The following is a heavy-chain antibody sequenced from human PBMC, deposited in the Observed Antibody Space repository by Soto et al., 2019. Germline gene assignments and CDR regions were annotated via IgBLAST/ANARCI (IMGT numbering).Heavy chain of an antibody. D-gene: IGHD3-16*01. J-gene: IGHJ1*01. V-gene: IGHV4-34*02. CDR1: NRSLRGYW. CDR3: AGEILNQRVVLGL. Sequence: QVQLQQWGAGLLKPSEPLSLTCAVDNRSLRGYWWTWIRQPPGKGLEWIGEINQGGSTNYSPSLKGRLTKSVDTSRNQFSLELISVTAADTAVYYFAGEILNQRVVLGLWCQGALVTVSS. CDR2: INQGGST.